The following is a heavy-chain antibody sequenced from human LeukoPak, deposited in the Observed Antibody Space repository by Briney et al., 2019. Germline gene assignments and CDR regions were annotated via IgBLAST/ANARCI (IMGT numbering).Heavy chain of an antibody. D-gene: IGHD1-26*01. CDR3: ARALGGSYYFSLLDY. CDR1: GFSFSSYW. V-gene: IGHV3-74*01. Sequence: RAGGSLRLSCAASGFSFSSYWMHWVRQAPGKGLVWVSHIDNDGSSTFYADSVKGRFTISRDNAKNSLYLQMNSLRAEDTAVYYCARALGGSYYFSLLDYWGQGTLVTVSS. CDR2: IDNDGSST. J-gene: IGHJ4*02.